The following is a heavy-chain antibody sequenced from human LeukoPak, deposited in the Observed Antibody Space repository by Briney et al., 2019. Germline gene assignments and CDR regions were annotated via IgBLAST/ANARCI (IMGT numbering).Heavy chain of an antibody. CDR2: INHSGST. CDR3: ARYYGSGLNKIDY. J-gene: IGHJ4*02. Sequence: SETLSLTCAVYGGSFNGYYWTWIRQPPGKGLEWIGEINHSGSTDYNPSLKSRVTISVDTPNKQISLKLSSVTAADTAVYYCARYYGSGLNKIDYWGQGTLVTVSS. CDR1: GGSFNGYY. D-gene: IGHD3-10*01. V-gene: IGHV4-34*01.